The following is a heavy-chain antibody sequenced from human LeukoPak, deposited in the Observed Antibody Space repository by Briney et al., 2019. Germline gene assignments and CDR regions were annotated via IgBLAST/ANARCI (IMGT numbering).Heavy chain of an antibody. J-gene: IGHJ4*02. Sequence: GGSLRLSCAASGFTFGSYGMHWVRQAPGKGLEWVAVISYDGSNKYYADSVKGRFTISRDNSKNTLYLQMNSLRAEDTAVYYCARDRTVTDTTGFDYWGQGTLVTVSS. D-gene: IGHD4-17*01. CDR2: ISYDGSNK. CDR3: ARDRTVTDTTGFDY. CDR1: GFTFGSYG. V-gene: IGHV3-30*03.